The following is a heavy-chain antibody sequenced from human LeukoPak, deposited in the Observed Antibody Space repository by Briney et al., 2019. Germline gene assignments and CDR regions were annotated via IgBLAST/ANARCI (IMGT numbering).Heavy chain of an antibody. J-gene: IGHJ5*02. V-gene: IGHV3-30*02. D-gene: IGHD4-11*01. Sequence: PGGSLRLSCAASGFTLSSYGMHWVRQAPGKGLEWVAFIRYDGSNKYYADSVKGRFTISRDNSKNTLYLQMNSLRAEDMAVYYCAKVVSRNYHLMLDPWGQGTLVTVSS. CDR1: GFTLSSYG. CDR2: IRYDGSNK. CDR3: AKVVSRNYHLMLDP.